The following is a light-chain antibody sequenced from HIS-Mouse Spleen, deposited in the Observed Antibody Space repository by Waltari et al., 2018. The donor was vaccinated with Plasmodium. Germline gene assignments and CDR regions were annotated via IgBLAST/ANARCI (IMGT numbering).Light chain of an antibody. CDR3: YSTDSSGNHRV. Sequence: SYELTQPPSVSVSPGHTARITCPGDELPRKYAYWYQQKSGQTPVLVIYEDSKRPSGIPERFSGSSSGTMATLNISGAQVEDEADYYCYSTDSSGNHRVFGGGTKLTVL. J-gene: IGLJ3*02. V-gene: IGLV3-10*01. CDR2: EDS. CDR1: ELPRKY.